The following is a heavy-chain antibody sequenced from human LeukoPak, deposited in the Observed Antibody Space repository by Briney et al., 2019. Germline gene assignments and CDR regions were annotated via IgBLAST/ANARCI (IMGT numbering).Heavy chain of an antibody. CDR1: GYSFTSYW. Sequence: GESLKISCKGSGYSFTSYWIGWVRQAPGQGLEWMGWISAYNGNTNYAQKLQGRVTMTTDTSTSTAYMELRSLRSDDTAVYYCARVPYDFWSGYHYYFGYWGQGTLVTVSS. D-gene: IGHD3-3*01. CDR3: ARVPYDFWSGYHYYFGY. J-gene: IGHJ4*02. CDR2: ISAYNGNT. V-gene: IGHV1-18*04.